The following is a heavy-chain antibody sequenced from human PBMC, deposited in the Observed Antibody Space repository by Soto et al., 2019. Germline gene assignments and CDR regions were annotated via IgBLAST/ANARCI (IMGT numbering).Heavy chain of an antibody. Sequence: SGPTLVNPTETLTLTCTVSGFSLSNARMGVSWIRQPPGKALEWLAHIFSNDEKSYSTSLKSRLTISKDTSKSQVVLTMTNMDPVDTATYYCARIRRYRSSWGMDVWGQGTTVTVSS. CDR2: IFSNDEK. J-gene: IGHJ6*02. CDR1: GFSLSNARMG. D-gene: IGHD6-6*01. V-gene: IGHV2-26*01. CDR3: ARIRRYRSSWGMDV.